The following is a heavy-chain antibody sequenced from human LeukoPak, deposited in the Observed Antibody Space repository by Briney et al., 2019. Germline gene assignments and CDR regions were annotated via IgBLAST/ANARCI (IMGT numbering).Heavy chain of an antibody. Sequence: GGSLRLSCAASGFSLNYYWMTWVRQAPGKGLEWVANIKPDGSEKYYVDSVKGRFIVSRDNAKNSLYLQMNSLRAEDMALYYCAKEGEGFDYWGQGTLVTVSS. J-gene: IGHJ4*02. V-gene: IGHV3-7*03. CDR1: GFSLNYYW. CDR2: IKPDGSEK. D-gene: IGHD3-16*01. CDR3: AKEGEGFDY.